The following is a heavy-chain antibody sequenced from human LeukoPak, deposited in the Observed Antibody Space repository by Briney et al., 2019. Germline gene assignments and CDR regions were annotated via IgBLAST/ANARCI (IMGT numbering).Heavy chain of an antibody. CDR2: ISNDGTST. J-gene: IGHJ4*02. Sequence: GGSLRLSCAVSGLTFSDYWMHWVRQAPGKGLVWVSRISNDGTSTSYADSVKGRFTISRDNAKNTLYLQMNSLRAEDTAVYYCARTVGIPLFDYWGQGTLVTVSS. D-gene: IGHD2-21*01. CDR3: ARTVGIPLFDY. CDR1: GLTFSDYW. V-gene: IGHV3-74*01.